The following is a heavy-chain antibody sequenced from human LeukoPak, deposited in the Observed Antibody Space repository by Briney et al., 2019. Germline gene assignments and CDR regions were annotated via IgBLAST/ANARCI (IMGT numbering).Heavy chain of an antibody. J-gene: IGHJ4*02. CDR2: IIPIFGTA. D-gene: IGHD3-22*01. Sequence: ASVKVSCKASGGTFSSYAISWVRQAPGQGLEWMGGIIPIFGTANYAQKFQGRVTITADESTSTAYMELSSLRSEDTAVYYCAREGVYYDSSGYYFDYWGQGTLATVSS. CDR1: GGTFSSYA. CDR3: AREGVYYDSSGYYFDY. V-gene: IGHV1-69*13.